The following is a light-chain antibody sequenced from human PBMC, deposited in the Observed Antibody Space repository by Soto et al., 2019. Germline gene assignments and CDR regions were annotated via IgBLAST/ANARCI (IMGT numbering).Light chain of an antibody. J-gene: IGLJ3*02. CDR1: SGDVGGHNF. Sequence: QSALTQPPSASGSPGQSVTISCTGTSGDVGGHNFVSWYQFHPGKAPKLIIYEVSKRPSGVPNRFCGSKSDNTASHSVAGLQAEDEADYFCSSYAGTNKVFGGGSKLAV. CDR2: EVS. V-gene: IGLV2-8*01. CDR3: SSYAGTNKV.